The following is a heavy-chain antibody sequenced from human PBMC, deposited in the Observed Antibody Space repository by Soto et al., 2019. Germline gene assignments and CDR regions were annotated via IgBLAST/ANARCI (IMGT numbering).Heavy chain of an antibody. J-gene: IGHJ6*02. Sequence: SVKVSCKASGGTFSDYTINWVRQAPGQRLEWMGGIIPIFDTANYAEKFQGRVTITADESTSTSFMEVSSLRPEDTAVYYCARNGTLTGYSYGMDVWGQGTMVTVSS. CDR1: GGTFSDYT. D-gene: IGHD1-1*01. V-gene: IGHV1-69*13. CDR3: ARNGTLTGYSYGMDV. CDR2: IIPIFDTA.